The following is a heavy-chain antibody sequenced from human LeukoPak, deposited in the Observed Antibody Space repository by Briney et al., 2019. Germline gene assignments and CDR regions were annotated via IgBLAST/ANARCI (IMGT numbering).Heavy chain of an antibody. Sequence: GGSLRLSCAASGFTFSSYGMHWVRQAPGKGLEWVAVIWYDGSNKYYADSVKGRFTISRDNSKNTLYLQMNSLRAEDTAVYYCAREGYDSDLPYYYYGMDVWGQGTTVTVSS. D-gene: IGHD3-22*01. J-gene: IGHJ6*02. CDR3: AREGYDSDLPYYYYGMDV. CDR2: IWYDGSNK. V-gene: IGHV3-33*01. CDR1: GFTFSSYG.